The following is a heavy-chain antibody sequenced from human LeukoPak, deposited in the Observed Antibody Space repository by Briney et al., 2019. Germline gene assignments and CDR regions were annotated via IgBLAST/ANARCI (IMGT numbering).Heavy chain of an antibody. V-gene: IGHV1-2*02. CDR1: GYTFTGYY. Sequence: ASVKVSCKASGYTFTGYYMHWVRQAPGQGLEWMGWINPNSGGTNYAQKFQGRVTMTRDTSISTAYMELSRLRSDDTAVYYCARDSIVGAYPIDYWGQGTLVTVSS. D-gene: IGHD1-26*01. CDR3: ARDSIVGAYPIDY. CDR2: INPNSGGT. J-gene: IGHJ4*02.